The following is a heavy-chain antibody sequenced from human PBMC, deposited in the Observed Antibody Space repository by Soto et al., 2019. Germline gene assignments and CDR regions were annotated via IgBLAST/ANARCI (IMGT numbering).Heavy chain of an antibody. CDR1: GGSFSGYY. D-gene: IGHD2-15*01. Sequence: KASETLSLTCAVYGGSFSGYYWSWIRQPPGKGLEWIGEINHSGSTNYNPSLKSRVTISVDTSKNQFSLKLSSVTAADTAVYYCARGQIVVVVAENYYYYYMEVWGKGTTVTVSS. V-gene: IGHV4-34*01. J-gene: IGHJ6*03. CDR3: ARGQIVVVVAENYYYYYMEV. CDR2: INHSGST.